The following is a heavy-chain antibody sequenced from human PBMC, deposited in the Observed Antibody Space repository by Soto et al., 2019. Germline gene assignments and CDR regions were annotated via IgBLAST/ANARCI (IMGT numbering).Heavy chain of an antibody. CDR1: GFTFNTYG. V-gene: IGHV3-33*01. CDR3: ARADCTGAYCYSWPFNYGVDV. D-gene: IGHD2-15*01. Sequence: PGGSLRLSCTTSGFTFNTYGMHWVRQAPGKALEWVAIIWYDGSNKYYADSVKGRLTISRDNSKNTLYLQMNSLRAEDTALYYCARADCTGAYCYSWPFNYGVDVWGQGTTVTVSS. CDR2: IWYDGSNK. J-gene: IGHJ6*02.